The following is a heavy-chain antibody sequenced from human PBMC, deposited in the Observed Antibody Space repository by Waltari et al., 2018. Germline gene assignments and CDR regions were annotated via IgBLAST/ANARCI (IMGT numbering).Heavy chain of an antibody. CDR2: FDPEDGET. Sequence: QVQLVQSGAEVKKPGASVKVSCKVSGYTLTELSMHWVRQAPGHGLEWMGGFDPEDGETSYAQKFQGRVTMTEDTSTDTAYMELSSLRSEDTAVYYCATSRGGWLQFLLPYAFDIWGQGTMVTVSS. D-gene: IGHD3-3*01. J-gene: IGHJ3*02. CDR3: ATSRGGWLQFLLPYAFDI. V-gene: IGHV1-24*01. CDR1: GYTLTELS.